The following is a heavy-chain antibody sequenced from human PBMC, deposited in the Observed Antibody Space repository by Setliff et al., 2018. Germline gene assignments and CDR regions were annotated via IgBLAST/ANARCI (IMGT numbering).Heavy chain of an antibody. V-gene: IGHV3-23*01. J-gene: IGHJ3*02. CDR3: AGDPPQSGFAFDI. CDR1: GFTFSTYS. Sequence: PGGSLRLSCAASGFTFSTYSMSWVRQAPGKGLEWVSAISGDSEYIYYRDSVKGRFTISRDNSKDTVYLQMNSLRAEDTAVYYCAGDPPQSGFAFDIWGQGTLVTVSS. D-gene: IGHD3-10*01. CDR2: ISGDSEYI.